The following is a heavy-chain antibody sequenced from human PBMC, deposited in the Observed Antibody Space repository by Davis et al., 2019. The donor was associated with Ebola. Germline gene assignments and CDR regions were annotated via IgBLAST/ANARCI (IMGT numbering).Heavy chain of an antibody. CDR3: ARTYYYGSGSYYREPFDY. CDR1: GGSFSGYY. CDR2: INHSGST. D-gene: IGHD3-10*01. J-gene: IGHJ4*02. Sequence: SETLSLTCAVSGGSFSGYYWSWIRQPPGKGLEWIGEINHSGSTNYNPSLKSRVTISVDTSKNQFSLKLSSVTAADMAVYYCARTYYYGSGSYYREPFDYWGQGTLVTVSS. V-gene: IGHV4-34*01.